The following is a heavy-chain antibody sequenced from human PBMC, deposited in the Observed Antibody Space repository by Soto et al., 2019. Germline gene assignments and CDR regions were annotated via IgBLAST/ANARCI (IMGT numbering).Heavy chain of an antibody. CDR1: GGSFSGYY. CDR2: INHSGST. V-gene: IGHV4-34*01. D-gene: IGHD3-3*01. J-gene: IGHJ6*02. CDR3: ERGVTIFGVVRRNYYYGMDV. Sequence: PSETLSLTCAVYGGSFSGYYWSWIRQPPGKGLEWIGEINHSGSTNYNPSLKSRVTISVDTSKNQFSLKLSSVTAADTAVYYCERGVTIFGVVRRNYYYGMDVWGQGTTVTVSS.